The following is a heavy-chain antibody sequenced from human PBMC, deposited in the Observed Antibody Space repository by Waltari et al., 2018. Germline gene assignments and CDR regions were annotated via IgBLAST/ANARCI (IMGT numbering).Heavy chain of an antibody. D-gene: IGHD5-12*01. CDR3: ARQGERWLQLHYFDY. V-gene: IGHV5-51*01. J-gene: IGHJ4*02. CDR2: IYPGDSDT. Sequence: EVQLVQSGAEVKKPGESLKISCQGSGYSFTSYWIGWVRQMPGKGLEWMGIIYPGDSDTRYSPSFQGQVTISADKSISTAYLQWSSLKASDTAMYYCARQGERWLQLHYFDYWGQGTLVTVSS. CDR1: GYSFTSYW.